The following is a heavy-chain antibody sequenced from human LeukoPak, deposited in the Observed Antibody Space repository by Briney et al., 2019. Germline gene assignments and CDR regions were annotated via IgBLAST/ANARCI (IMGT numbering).Heavy chain of an antibody. D-gene: IGHD6-13*01. J-gene: IGHJ4*02. CDR2: IYNSGSP. CDR3: ASSSWLRDANFDS. Sequence: SETLSLTCTVSGGSISSGLYYWSWIRQPAGKGLEWIGRIYNSGSPKYNPSLKSRVTISVVTSKNQFSLKLTSVTAAVTAVYYCASSSWLRDANFDSWGQGTLVTVSS. CDR1: GGSISSGLYY. V-gene: IGHV4-61*02.